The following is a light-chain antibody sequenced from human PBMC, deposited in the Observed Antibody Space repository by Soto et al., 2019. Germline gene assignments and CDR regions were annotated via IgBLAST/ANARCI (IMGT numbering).Light chain of an antibody. V-gene: IGKV3-20*01. Sequence: EIVLTQSPGTLSLSPGDRATLSCRASQSVSSNFLAWYQQKPGQAPRLLIYGASIRATGIPDRFSGSVSETDFTLTIRRLEPEDFAMYFCHQYGSSPRTFGQGTKVEIK. J-gene: IGKJ1*01. CDR3: HQYGSSPRT. CDR2: GAS. CDR1: QSVSSNF.